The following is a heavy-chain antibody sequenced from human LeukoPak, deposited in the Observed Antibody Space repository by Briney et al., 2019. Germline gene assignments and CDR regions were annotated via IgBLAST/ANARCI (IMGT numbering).Heavy chain of an antibody. Sequence: GGSLRLSCAASGFIFSNYGMHWVRQAPGKGLEWVAFIRSDGINKYHADSVKGRFTISRDNSKNTLYLQMNSLRAEDTAVYYCAKLGKTENHYGSGRFSYYYYMDVWGKGTTVTVSS. V-gene: IGHV3-30*02. J-gene: IGHJ6*03. CDR1: GFIFSNYG. CDR2: IRSDGINK. D-gene: IGHD3-10*01. CDR3: AKLGKTENHYGSGRFSYYYYMDV.